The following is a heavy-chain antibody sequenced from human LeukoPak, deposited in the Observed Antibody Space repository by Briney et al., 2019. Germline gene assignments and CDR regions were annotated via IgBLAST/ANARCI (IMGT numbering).Heavy chain of an antibody. Sequence: SVKVSCKASGGTFSSYAISWVRQAPGQGLEWMGGIIPIFDTANYAQKFQGRVTITTDESTSTAYMELSSLRSEDTAVYYCAGGRDGYYYYMDVWGKGTTVTVSS. CDR2: IIPIFDTA. CDR1: GGTFSSYA. D-gene: IGHD5-24*01. V-gene: IGHV1-69*05. CDR3: AGGRDGYYYYMDV. J-gene: IGHJ6*03.